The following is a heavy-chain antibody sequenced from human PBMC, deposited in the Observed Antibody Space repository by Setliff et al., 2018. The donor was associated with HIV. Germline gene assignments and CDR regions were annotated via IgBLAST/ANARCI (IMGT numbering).Heavy chain of an antibody. Sequence: ASVKVSCKASGYTFTNYAINWVRQAPGQGLEWMGWINTNTGNPTYAQGFTGRFVFSVDTPVSTAYLQIFSLKAEDTAVYYCTRDHTPPPNYDFWSGQIDLRNIFYYMDVWGTGSPVTVSS. CDR3: TRDHTPPPNYDFWSGQIDLRNIFYYMDV. CDR1: GYTFTNYA. J-gene: IGHJ6*03. CDR2: INTNTGNP. D-gene: IGHD3-3*01. V-gene: IGHV7-4-1*01.